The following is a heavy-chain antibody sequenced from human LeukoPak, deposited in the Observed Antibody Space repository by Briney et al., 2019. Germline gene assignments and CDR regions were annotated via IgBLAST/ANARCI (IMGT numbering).Heavy chain of an antibody. V-gene: IGHV3-30-3*01. J-gene: IGHJ4*02. CDR2: ISYDGSNK. CDR1: GFTFSSYA. D-gene: IGHD6-6*01. Sequence: PGGSLRLSCAASGFTFSSYAMHWVRQALGKGLEWVAVISYDGSNKYYADSVKGRFTISRDNSKNTLYLQMNSLRAEDTAVYYCARVHSSSSFAIQNWGQGTLVTVSS. CDR3: ARVHSSSSFAIQN.